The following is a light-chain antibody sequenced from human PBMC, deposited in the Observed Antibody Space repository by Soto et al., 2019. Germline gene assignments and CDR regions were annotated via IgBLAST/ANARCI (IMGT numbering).Light chain of an antibody. V-gene: IGLV6-57*03. CDR1: SGSIASNY. CDR3: QSYDSSNVV. J-gene: IGLJ2*01. CDR2: EDN. Sequence: NFMLTQPHSVSESPGKTVTISCTRSSGSIASNYVQWYQQRPGSAPTTMIYEDNQRPSGVPDRFSGSIDSSSNSASLTISGLKTEDVADYYCQSYDSSNVVFGGGTKLTVL.